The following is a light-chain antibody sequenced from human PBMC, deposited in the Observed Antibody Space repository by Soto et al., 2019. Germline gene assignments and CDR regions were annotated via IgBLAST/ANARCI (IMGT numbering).Light chain of an antibody. CDR2: DSS. CDR1: HDISNY. J-gene: IGKJ3*01. V-gene: IGKV1-33*01. Sequence: DIQMTQSPSSLSASVGDRVTITCQASHDISNYLNWYQHKPTKAPQLLIYDSSNLETGVPSRFSGSGSGTNFTFTIISLQPEDIATYYCQQYDNLPRFTFGPGTRVDFK. CDR3: QQYDNLPRFT.